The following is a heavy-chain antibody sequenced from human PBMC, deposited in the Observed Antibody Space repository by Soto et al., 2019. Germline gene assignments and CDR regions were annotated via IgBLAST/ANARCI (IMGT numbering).Heavy chain of an antibody. CDR2: IYYSGST. Sequence: SETLSLTCTVSGGSISSGGYYWSWIRQHPGKGLEWIGYIYYSGSTYYNPSLKSRVTISVDTSKNQFSLKLSSVTAADTAVYYCARGRHSGYDWANFDYWGQGTLVTVSS. D-gene: IGHD5-12*01. V-gene: IGHV4-31*03. CDR1: GGSISSGGYY. CDR3: ARGRHSGYDWANFDY. J-gene: IGHJ4*02.